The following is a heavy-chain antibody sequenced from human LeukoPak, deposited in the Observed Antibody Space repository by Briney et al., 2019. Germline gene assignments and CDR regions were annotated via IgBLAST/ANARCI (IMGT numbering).Heavy chain of an antibody. J-gene: IGHJ5*02. Sequence: GGSLRLSCAASGFTFSNYAMSWVRQAPGKGLEWVSTITDVGGTTYYADSVKGRFTISRDNSKNTMYLQVNSLRAEDTAVYYCAKGLHSSFDPWGQGTLVTVSS. V-gene: IGHV3-23*01. CDR3: AKGLHSSFDP. CDR1: GFTFSNYA. D-gene: IGHD2-21*01. CDR2: ITDVGGTT.